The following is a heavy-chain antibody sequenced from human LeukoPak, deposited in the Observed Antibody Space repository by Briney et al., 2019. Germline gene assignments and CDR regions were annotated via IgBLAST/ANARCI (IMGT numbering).Heavy chain of an antibody. CDR1: GGSFSGYY. J-gene: IGHJ4*02. V-gene: IGHV4-34*01. Sequence: SETLSLTCAVYGGSFSGYYWSWIRQPPGKGLEWIGEINHSGSTNYNPSLKSRVTISVDTSKNQFSLKLSSVTAADTAVYYCARQLIPSNFDYWGQGTLVTVSS. CDR2: INHSGST. CDR3: ARQLIPSNFDY. D-gene: IGHD3-10*01.